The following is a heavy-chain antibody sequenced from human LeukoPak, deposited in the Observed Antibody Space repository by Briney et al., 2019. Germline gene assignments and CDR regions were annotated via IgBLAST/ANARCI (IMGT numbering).Heavy chain of an antibody. V-gene: IGHV3-30*04. D-gene: IGHD1-26*01. J-gene: IGHJ3*02. CDR1: GFTFSSYA. CDR3: ARYRFVVGATDSFDM. Sequence: GGSLRLSCAASGFTFSSYAMHWVRQAPGKGLEWVAVISYDGSNKYYADSVKGRFTISRDSAKNSLYLQMNSLRAEDTAVYYCARYRFVVGATDSFDMWGQGTTVTVSS. CDR2: ISYDGSNK.